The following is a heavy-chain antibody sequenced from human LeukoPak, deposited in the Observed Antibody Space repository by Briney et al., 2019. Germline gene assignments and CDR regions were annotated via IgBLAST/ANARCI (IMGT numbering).Heavy chain of an antibody. Sequence: GGSLRLSCAASGFTFSSYAMHWVRQAPGKGLEWVAVISYDGSNKHYADSVKGRFTISRDNSKNTLYLQMNSLRAEDTAVYYCARYDSSGYMFDYWGQGTLVTVSS. CDR1: GFTFSSYA. CDR2: ISYDGSNK. D-gene: IGHD3-22*01. J-gene: IGHJ4*02. V-gene: IGHV3-30-3*01. CDR3: ARYDSSGYMFDY.